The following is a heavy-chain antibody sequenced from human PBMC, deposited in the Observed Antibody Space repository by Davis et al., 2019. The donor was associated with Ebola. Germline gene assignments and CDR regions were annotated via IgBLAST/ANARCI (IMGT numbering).Heavy chain of an antibody. Sequence: SETLSLTCTVSGGSISSSSYYWGWIRQPPGKGPEWIGEINHSGSTNYNPSLKSRVTISVDTSKNQFSLKLSSVTSADTAVYYCARGRRVYYGSGSNYYYYYGMDVWGQGTTVTVSS. J-gene: IGHJ6*02. CDR2: INHSGST. CDR1: GGSISSSSYY. D-gene: IGHD3-10*01. V-gene: IGHV4-39*07. CDR3: ARGRRVYYGSGSNYYYYYGMDV.